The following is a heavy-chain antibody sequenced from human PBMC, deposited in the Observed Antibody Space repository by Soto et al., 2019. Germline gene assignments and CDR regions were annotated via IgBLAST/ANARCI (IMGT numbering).Heavy chain of an antibody. V-gene: IGHV3-33*01. J-gene: IGHJ4*02. CDR1: GFTFSSYG. CDR3: ARDRRGSGWYDYFDY. D-gene: IGHD6-19*01. Sequence: PGGSLRLSCAASGFTFSSYGMHWVRQAPGKGLEWVAVIWYDGSNENYAGSVKGRFTISRDNSKNTLYLQMNSLRAEDTALYYCARDRRGSGWYDYFDYWGQGTLVTVSS. CDR2: IWYDGSNE.